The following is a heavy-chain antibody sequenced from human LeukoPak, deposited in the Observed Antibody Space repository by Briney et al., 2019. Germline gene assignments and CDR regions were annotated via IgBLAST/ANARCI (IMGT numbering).Heavy chain of an antibody. V-gene: IGHV3-48*01. CDR2: ISSSSSTI. CDR1: GFTFSSYS. J-gene: IGHJ6*03. Sequence: GGSLRLSCAASGFTFSSYSVNWVRQAPGKGLEGVSYISSSSSTIYYADSVKGRFTISRDNAKNSLYLQMNSLRAEDTAVYYCARDVSYCSSTSCYSNYYYYYMDVWGKGTTVTVSS. D-gene: IGHD2-2*01. CDR3: ARDVSYCSSTSCYSNYYYYYMDV.